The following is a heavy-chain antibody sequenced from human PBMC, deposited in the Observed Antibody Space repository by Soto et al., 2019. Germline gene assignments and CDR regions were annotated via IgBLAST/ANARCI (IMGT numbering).Heavy chain of an antibody. V-gene: IGHV3-9*01. Sequence: EVQLVESGGGLVQPGTSLRLACAASGLSFDQYTMHWVRQAPGKGLEWVSSITWHSGTIGYADSVKGRFTISRDNAKNSLYLQMNSLRGEDTALYYFANEMITFGDFNYYYMDVWGNGTTVTVSS. CDR3: ANEMITFGDFNYYYMDV. CDR2: ITWHSGTI. D-gene: IGHD3-16*01. CDR1: GLSFDQYT. J-gene: IGHJ6*03.